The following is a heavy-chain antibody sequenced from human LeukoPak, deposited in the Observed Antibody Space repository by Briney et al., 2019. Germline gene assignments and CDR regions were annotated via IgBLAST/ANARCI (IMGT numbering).Heavy chain of an antibody. CDR1: GGSFSGYY. J-gene: IGHJ6*02. V-gene: IGHV4-34*01. CDR2: INHSGST. CDR3: ARGRSPRHYYYGMDV. Sequence: SETLSLTYAVYGGSFSGYYWSWIRQPPGKGLEWIGEINHSGSTNYNPSLKSRVTISVDTSKNQFSLKLSSVTAADTAVYYCARGRSPRHYYYGMDVWGQGTTVTVSS.